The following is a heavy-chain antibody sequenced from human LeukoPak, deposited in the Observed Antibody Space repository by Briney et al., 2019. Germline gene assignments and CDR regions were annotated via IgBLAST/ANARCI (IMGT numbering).Heavy chain of an antibody. J-gene: IGHJ4*02. V-gene: IGHV4-39*07. CDR3: ARERNYGSGSYYDY. Sequence: SETLSLTCTVSGGSISSSSYYWGWIRQPPGKGLEWIGSIFYIGTTYYNPSLKSRVTISVDTSKNQFSLKLSSVTAADTAVYYCARERNYGSGSYYDYWGQGTLVTVSS. CDR2: IFYIGTT. CDR1: GGSISSSSYY. D-gene: IGHD3-10*01.